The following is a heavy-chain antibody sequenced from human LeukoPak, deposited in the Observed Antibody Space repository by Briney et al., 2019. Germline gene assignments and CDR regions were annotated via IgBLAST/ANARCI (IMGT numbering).Heavy chain of an antibody. CDR3: AKDLTPYGDYADYNWFDP. CDR2: ISYDGSNK. D-gene: IGHD4-17*01. J-gene: IGHJ5*02. CDR1: GFTFSSYA. V-gene: IGHV3-30-3*01. Sequence: GGSLRLSCAASGFTFSSYAMHWVREAPGKGLEWVAVISYDGSNKYYADSVKGRFTISRDNSKNTLYLQMNSLRAEDTAVYYCAKDLTPYGDYADYNWFDPWGQGTLVTVSS.